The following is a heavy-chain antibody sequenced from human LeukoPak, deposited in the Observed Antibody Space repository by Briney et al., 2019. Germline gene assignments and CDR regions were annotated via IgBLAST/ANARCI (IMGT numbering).Heavy chain of an antibody. CDR2: IKSKGDGGTT. J-gene: IGHJ4*02. CDR1: ASTFSDAWMSWVRNAW. D-gene: IGHD3-10*01. Sequence: GGSLRLSCAASASTFSDAWMSWVRNAWMSWVCQAPGRGLEWVGRIKSKGDGGTTDYAAPVKGRFTISRDDSKNTLYLQMNSLNTEDTAVYYCTTVGYGSFDYWGQGTLVTVSS. CDR3: TTVGYGSFDY. V-gene: IGHV3-15*01.